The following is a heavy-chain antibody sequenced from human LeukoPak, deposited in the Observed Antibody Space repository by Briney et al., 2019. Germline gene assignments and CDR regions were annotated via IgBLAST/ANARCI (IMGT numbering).Heavy chain of an antibody. J-gene: IGHJ4*02. CDR1: GFTFSNYS. Sequence: GGSLRLSCAASGFTFSNYSMNWVRQAPGKGLEWVSFISSSGSYIFYADSVKGRFTISRDNAKNSLYLKMNSLRAEDTAVYYCARESGSGSHNYWGQGTLVTVSS. D-gene: IGHD6-19*01. CDR2: ISSSGSYI. V-gene: IGHV3-21*04. CDR3: ARESGSGSHNY.